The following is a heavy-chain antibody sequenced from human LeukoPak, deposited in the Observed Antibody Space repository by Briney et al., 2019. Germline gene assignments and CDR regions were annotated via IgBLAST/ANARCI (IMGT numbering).Heavy chain of an antibody. D-gene: IGHD2-21*02. CDR3: ARVFRGNIVVVTATPERGAFDI. CDR1: GFIFSTYN. V-gene: IGHV3-21*01. Sequence: GGSLRLSCAASGFIFSTYNMNWVRQSPGKGLEWISSVSSSSYIYYIDSVKGRFTISRDNAKNSLYLQMNSLRAEDTAVYYCARVFRGNIVVVTATPERGAFDIWGQGTMVTVSS. CDR2: VSSSSYI. J-gene: IGHJ3*02.